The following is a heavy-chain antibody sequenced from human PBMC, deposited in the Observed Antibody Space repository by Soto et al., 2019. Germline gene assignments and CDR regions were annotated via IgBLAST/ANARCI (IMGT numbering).Heavy chain of an antibody. V-gene: IGHV3-23*01. D-gene: IGHD6-19*01. CDR1: GFTFSSYT. J-gene: IGHJ6*02. Sequence: GGSLRLSCAASGFTFSSYTMSWVRQAPGKGLEWVSSISGSGGSTYYADSVKGRFTISRDNSKNTLYLQMNSLRAEDTAVYYCARDKASSGWSYGMDVWGQGTTVTVSS. CDR2: ISGSGGST. CDR3: ARDKASSGWSYGMDV.